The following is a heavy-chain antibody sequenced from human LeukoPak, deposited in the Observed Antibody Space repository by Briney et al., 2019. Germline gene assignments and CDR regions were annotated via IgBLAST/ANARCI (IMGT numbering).Heavy chain of an antibody. J-gene: IGHJ4*02. CDR2: ISSSGSTI. Sequence: GGSLRLSCAASGFTFSSYEMNWVRQAPRKGLEWVSYISSSGSTIYYADSVKGRFTISRDNAKNSLYLQMNSLRAEDTAVYYCASSERWLQLCFDYWGQGTLVTVSS. CDR3: ASSERWLQLCFDY. D-gene: IGHD5-24*01. CDR1: GFTFSSYE. V-gene: IGHV3-48*03.